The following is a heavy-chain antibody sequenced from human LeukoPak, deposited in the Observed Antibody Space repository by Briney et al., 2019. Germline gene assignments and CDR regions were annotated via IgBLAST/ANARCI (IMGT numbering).Heavy chain of an antibody. CDR2: IYYSGST. J-gene: IGHJ5*02. D-gene: IGHD6-13*01. Sequence: PSETLSLTCTVSGGSISGYYWSWIRQPPGKGLEWIGYIYYSGSTNYNPSLKSRVTISVDTSKNQFSLKLSSVTAADTAVYYYARGCSAGTPHNWFDPWGQGTLVTVSS. CDR1: GGSISGYY. CDR3: ARGCSAGTPHNWFDP. V-gene: IGHV4-59*01.